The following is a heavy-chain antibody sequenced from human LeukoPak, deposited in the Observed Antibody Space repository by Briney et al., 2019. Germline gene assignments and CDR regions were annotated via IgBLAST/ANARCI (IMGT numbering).Heavy chain of an antibody. CDR3: ARATTVTTPFDY. CDR2: IYSGGST. Sequence: GGSLRLSCAASGFTVSSNYMSWVRQAPGKGLEWVSIIYSGGSTYYADSVKGRFTISRDNSKNTLYLQMNSLRAEDTAVYYCARATTVTTPFDYWGQGTLVTVSS. J-gene: IGHJ4*02. V-gene: IGHV3-53*01. CDR1: GFTVSSNY. D-gene: IGHD4-17*01.